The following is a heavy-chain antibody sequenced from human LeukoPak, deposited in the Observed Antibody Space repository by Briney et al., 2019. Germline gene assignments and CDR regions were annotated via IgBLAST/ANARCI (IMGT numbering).Heavy chain of an antibody. V-gene: IGHV1-8*01. Sequence: ASVKVSCKASGYTFTSYDINWVRQAPGQGLEWMGWMNPNSGNTGYAQKFQGRVTTTRNTSISTAYMELSSLRSEDTAVYYCARGPPEWPTAYYYYGMDVWGQGTTVTVSS. CDR1: GYTFTSYD. J-gene: IGHJ6*02. D-gene: IGHD3-3*01. CDR3: ARGPPEWPTAYYYYGMDV. CDR2: MNPNSGNT.